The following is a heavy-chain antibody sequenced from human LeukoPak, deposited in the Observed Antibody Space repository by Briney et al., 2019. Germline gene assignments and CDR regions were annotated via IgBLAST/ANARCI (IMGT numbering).Heavy chain of an antibody. CDR2: IGSDNKL. J-gene: IGHJ6*04. CDR1: GFTFSAYA. V-gene: IGHV3-23*01. Sequence: GGSLRLSCEASGFTFSAYAMTWVRQAPGKGLEWVSSIGSDNKLHYSESVKGRFAISRDNSKSMLFLQLNSLRAEDTALYYCARDLHYYVAMEVWGKGTTVTVSS. D-gene: IGHD3-10*02. CDR3: ARDLHYYVAMEV.